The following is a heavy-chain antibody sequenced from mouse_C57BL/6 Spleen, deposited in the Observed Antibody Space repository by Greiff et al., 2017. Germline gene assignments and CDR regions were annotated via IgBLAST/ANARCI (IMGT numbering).Heavy chain of an antibody. CDR3: ARVDSSGY. D-gene: IGHD3-2*02. Sequence: QVQLQQSGPELVKPGASVKISCKASGYAFSSSWMNWVKQRPGKGLEWIGRIYPGDGDTNYNGKFKGKATLTADQSSSTAYMQLSSLTSEDSAVYFCARVDSSGYWGQGTTLTVSS. CDR2: IYPGDGDT. V-gene: IGHV1-82*01. J-gene: IGHJ2*01. CDR1: GYAFSSSW.